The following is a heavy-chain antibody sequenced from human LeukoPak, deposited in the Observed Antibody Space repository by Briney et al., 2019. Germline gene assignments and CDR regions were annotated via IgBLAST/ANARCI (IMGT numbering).Heavy chain of an antibody. V-gene: IGHV5-51*01. CDR2: IYPGDSDT. CDR1: GCSFTSYW. CDR3: ARHGSYCSGGSCYSWPPPDY. D-gene: IGHD2-15*01. J-gene: IGHJ4*02. Sequence: GESLKISCKGSGCSFTSYWIGWVRQMPGKGLEWMGIIYPGDSDTRYSPSFQGQVTISADKSISTAYLQWSSLKASDTAMYYCARHGSYCSGGSCYSWPPPDYWGQGTLVTVSS.